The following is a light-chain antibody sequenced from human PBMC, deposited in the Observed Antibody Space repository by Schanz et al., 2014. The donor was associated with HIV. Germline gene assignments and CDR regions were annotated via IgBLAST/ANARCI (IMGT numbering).Light chain of an antibody. CDR3: CSYAGSSTPLV. Sequence: QSALTQPASVSGSPRQSITISCTGTRYDVGSYHLVSWYQQHPGKAPKLIIYEVTKRPSGISNRFSASKSGNTASLTISGLQAEDEADYYCCSYAGSSTPLVFGGGTKLTVL. J-gene: IGLJ3*02. CDR1: RYDVGSYHL. V-gene: IGLV2-23*02. CDR2: EVT.